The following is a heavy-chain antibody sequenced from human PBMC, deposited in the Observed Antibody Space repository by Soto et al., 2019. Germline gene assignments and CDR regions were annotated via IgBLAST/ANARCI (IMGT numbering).Heavy chain of an antibody. D-gene: IGHD3-10*01. V-gene: IGHV4-30-2*01. Sequence: SETLSLTCAVSGVSISSGGYSWSWIRQPPGKGLEWIGYIYHSGSTYYNPSLKSRVTISVDRSKNQFSLKLSSVTAADTAVYYCARALYGSGMVWFDPWGQGTLVTVSS. CDR3: ARALYGSGMVWFDP. CDR2: IYHSGST. J-gene: IGHJ5*02. CDR1: GVSISSGGYS.